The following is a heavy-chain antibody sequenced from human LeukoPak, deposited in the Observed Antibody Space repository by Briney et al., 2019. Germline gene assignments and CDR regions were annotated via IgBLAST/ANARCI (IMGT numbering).Heavy chain of an antibody. CDR1: GGSFSGYY. J-gene: IGHJ4*02. V-gene: IGHV4-34*01. D-gene: IGHD6-19*01. Sequence: KPSETLSLTCAVYGGSFSGYYWSWLRQPPGKGLEWIGEINHSGSTNYNPSLKSRVTISIDKSKNQFSLEVTSVTAADTAIYYCARDLAVAGTNYFDFWGQGVLVTVSS. CDR2: INHSGST. CDR3: ARDLAVAGTNYFDF.